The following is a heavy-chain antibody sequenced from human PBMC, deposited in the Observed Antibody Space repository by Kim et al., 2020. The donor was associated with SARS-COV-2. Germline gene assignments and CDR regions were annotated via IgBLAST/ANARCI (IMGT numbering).Heavy chain of an antibody. CDR1: GASISTYY. CDR3: ARAGDNGVSRYYIDF. CDR2: IFDDGST. D-gene: IGHD2-8*01. V-gene: IGHV4-59*01. J-gene: IGHJ4*01. Sequence: SETLSLTCTVSGASISTYYWTWLRQSPVKGLEWIGNIFDDGSTNYNPSLRSRVTISVDTSKNQFSLKLNSVTAADTAVYYCARAGDNGVSRYYIDFWGHGTLVTVSS.